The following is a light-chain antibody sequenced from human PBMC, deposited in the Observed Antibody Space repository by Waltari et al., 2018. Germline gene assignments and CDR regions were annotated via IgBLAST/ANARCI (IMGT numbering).Light chain of an antibody. CDR3: MQGTQWPWT. Sequence: VVMTQSPLSLPVTLGQPASIACRSSQSLVHSDGNTYLNWFQQRPGPYPRRLFYRVSNRDYGVPDRLSGSGSGTDFTLKISRVEAEDVGVYYCMQGTQWPWTFGQGTKVEIK. CDR2: RVS. V-gene: IGKV2-30*02. J-gene: IGKJ1*01. CDR1: QSLVHSDGNTY.